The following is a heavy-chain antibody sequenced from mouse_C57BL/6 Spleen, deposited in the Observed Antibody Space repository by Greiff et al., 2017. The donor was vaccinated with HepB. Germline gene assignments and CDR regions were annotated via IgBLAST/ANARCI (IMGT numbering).Heavy chain of an antibody. Sequence: VKLQESGAELARPGASVKLSCKASGYTFTSYGISWVKQRTGQGLEWIGEIYPRSGNTYYNEKFKGKATLTADKSSSTAYMELRSLTSEDSAVYFCATLITTVVAKNYFDYWGQGTTLTVSS. V-gene: IGHV1-81*01. CDR3: ATLITTVVAKNYFDY. D-gene: IGHD1-1*01. CDR1: GYTFTSYG. CDR2: IYPRSGNT. J-gene: IGHJ2*01.